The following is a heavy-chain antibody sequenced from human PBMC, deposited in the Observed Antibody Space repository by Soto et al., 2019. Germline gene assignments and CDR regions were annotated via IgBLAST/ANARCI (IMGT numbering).Heavy chain of an antibody. Sequence: EVQLLESGGGLVQPGGSLRLSCAASGITISTYAMSWVRQAPGKGLEWVSGISGSGGTTYYADSVKGRFTISRDNSKNTLYLQMNSLRAEDTAVYYCAKDGQGYQGHYWGQGTLVTVSS. V-gene: IGHV3-23*01. D-gene: IGHD2-2*01. CDR3: AKDGQGYQGHY. CDR1: GITISTYA. J-gene: IGHJ4*02. CDR2: ISGSGGTT.